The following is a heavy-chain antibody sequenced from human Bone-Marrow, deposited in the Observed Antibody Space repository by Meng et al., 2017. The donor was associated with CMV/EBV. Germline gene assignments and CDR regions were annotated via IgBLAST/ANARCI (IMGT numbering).Heavy chain of an antibody. CDR2: IKQGGGEK. CDR3: ATYLGHRESGACQPPYYGMDV. J-gene: IGHJ6*02. CDR1: GFTFSGYW. V-gene: IGHV3-7*01. D-gene: IGHD2-2*01. Sequence: GGSLRLSCAASGFTFSGYWMNWVRQAPGRGLGWVANIKQGGGEKNYVDSVKGRFTISRDNAKNSLYLQMDSLRAEDTAVYYCATYLGHRESGACQPPYYGMDVWGQGTTVTVSS.